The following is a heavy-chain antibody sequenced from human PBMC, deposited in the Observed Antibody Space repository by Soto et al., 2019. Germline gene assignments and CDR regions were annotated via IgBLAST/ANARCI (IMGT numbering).Heavy chain of an antibody. Sequence: PSETLSLTCTVSGGSISSGDYYWSWIRQPPGKGLEWIGYIYYSGSTYYNPSLKSRVTISVDTSKNQFSLKLSSVTAADTAVYYCARAVEDCSGGSCYNWFDPWGQGTLVTVSS. CDR3: ARAVEDCSGGSCYNWFDP. D-gene: IGHD2-15*01. V-gene: IGHV4-30-4*01. CDR2: IYYSGST. J-gene: IGHJ5*02. CDR1: GGSISSGDYY.